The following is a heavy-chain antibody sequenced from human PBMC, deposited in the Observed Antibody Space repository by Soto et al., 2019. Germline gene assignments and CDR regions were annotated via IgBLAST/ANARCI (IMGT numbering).Heavy chain of an antibody. V-gene: IGHV1-69*02. D-gene: IGHD2-15*01. Sequence: QVQLVQSGAEVKKPGSSVKVSCKASGGTFSSYTISWVRQAPGQGLEWMGRIIPILGIANYAQKFQGRGTITADKSTSTAYMELSSLRSEDTAVYYCAGRGYCSGGSCYPNYYYMDVWGKGTTVTVSS. CDR2: IIPILGIA. CDR3: AGRGYCSGGSCYPNYYYMDV. J-gene: IGHJ6*03. CDR1: GGTFSSYT.